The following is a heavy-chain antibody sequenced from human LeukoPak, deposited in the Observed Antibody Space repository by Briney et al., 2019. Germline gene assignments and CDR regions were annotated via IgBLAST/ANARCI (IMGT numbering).Heavy chain of an antibody. CDR3: AREEERIAIFGVTNSRFDY. CDR1: GGTFSSYA. D-gene: IGHD3-3*01. J-gene: IGHJ4*02. CDR2: IMPIFDTA. Sequence: ASVKVSCKASGGTFSSYAISWVRQAPGQGLEWMGGIMPIFDTADYAQKFQGRITITADESTSTVYMELSSLRSEDTAVYYCAREEERIAIFGVTNSRFDYWGQGTLVTVSS. V-gene: IGHV1-69*01.